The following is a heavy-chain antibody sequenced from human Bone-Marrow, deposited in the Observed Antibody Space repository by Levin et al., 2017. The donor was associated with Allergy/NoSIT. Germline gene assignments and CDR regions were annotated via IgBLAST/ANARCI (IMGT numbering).Heavy chain of an antibody. CDR3: ARGETGTGGEFDY. Sequence: GESLKISCAASGLSVTKNYMSWVRQAPGKGLEWVSLIYISGNTYYADSVKGRFTISRDNSKNTVYLQMNSLRAEDTAVYYCARGETGTGGEFDYWGQGTLVTVSS. V-gene: IGHV3-53*01. CDR1: GLSVTKNY. D-gene: IGHD3-10*01. CDR2: IYISGNT. J-gene: IGHJ4*02.